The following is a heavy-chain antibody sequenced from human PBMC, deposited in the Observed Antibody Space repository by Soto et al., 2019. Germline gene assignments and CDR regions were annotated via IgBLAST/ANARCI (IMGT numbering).Heavy chain of an antibody. J-gene: IGHJ6*02. V-gene: IGHV1-69*13. Sequence: SVKVSCKASGGTFSSYAISWVRQAPGQGLEWMGGIIPIFGTANYAQKFQGRVTITADESTSTAYMELSSLRSEDTAVYYCARDSNLKTQNYYYYGMDVWGQGTTVTVSS. CDR3: ARDSNLKTQNYYYYGMDV. CDR2: IIPIFGTA. CDR1: GGTFSSYA.